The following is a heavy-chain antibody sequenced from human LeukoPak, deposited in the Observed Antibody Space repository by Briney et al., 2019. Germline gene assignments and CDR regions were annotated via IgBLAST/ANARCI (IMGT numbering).Heavy chain of an antibody. CDR2: IYYSGST. J-gene: IGHJ5*02. V-gene: IGHV4-59*08. CDR1: GGSISSYY. CDR3: ARHWGPGTYYDFWSGYYGWFDP. Sequence: SETLSLTCTVSGGSISSYYWSWIRQPPGKGLEWIGYIYYSGSTNYNPSLKSRVTISVDTSKNQFSLKLSSVTAADTAVYYCARHWGPGTYYDFWSGYYGWFDPWGQGTLVTVSS. D-gene: IGHD3-3*01.